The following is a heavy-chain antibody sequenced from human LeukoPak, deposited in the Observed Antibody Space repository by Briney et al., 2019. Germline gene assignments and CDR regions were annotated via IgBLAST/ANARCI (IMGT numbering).Heavy chain of an antibody. V-gene: IGHV4-38-2*01. CDR2: IYHSGST. Sequence: SETLSLTCAVSGYSISSGYYWGWIRQPPGKGLEWIGSIYHSGSTYYNPSLKSRVTISVDTSKNHFSLKLSSVTAADTAVYYCARVAAGTLPMKGDWFDPWGEGTLVTVSS. CDR3: ARVAAGTLPMKGDWFDP. J-gene: IGHJ5*02. D-gene: IGHD6-13*01. CDR1: GYSISSGYY.